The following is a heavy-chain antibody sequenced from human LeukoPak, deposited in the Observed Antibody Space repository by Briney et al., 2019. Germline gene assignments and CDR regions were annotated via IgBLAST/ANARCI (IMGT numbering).Heavy chain of an antibody. Sequence: GGSLRLSCAASGFTFSSYGMHWVRQAPGKGLEWVSSISSSGSTIYYADSVKGRFTISRDNAKNSLYLQMNSLRAEDTAVYYCASLRGYHFDYWGQGTLVTVSS. V-gene: IGHV3-48*04. CDR2: ISSSGSTI. D-gene: IGHD1-1*01. CDR3: ASLRGYHFDY. CDR1: GFTFSSYG. J-gene: IGHJ4*02.